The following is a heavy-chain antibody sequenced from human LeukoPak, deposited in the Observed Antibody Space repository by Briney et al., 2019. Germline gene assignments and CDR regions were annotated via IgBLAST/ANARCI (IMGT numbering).Heavy chain of an antibody. CDR1: GFTFSNYW. Sequence: GGSLRLSCAASGFTFSNYWMHWVRQAPGKGLVWVSRINSDGINTSYADSVKGRFPISRDNAKNTLNLQMNSPRAEDTAVYYCARDLGQYYDTSDNWLDPWGQGTLVTVSS. CDR2: INSDGINT. CDR3: ARDLGQYYDTSDNWLDP. V-gene: IGHV3-74*01. J-gene: IGHJ5*02. D-gene: IGHD3-22*01.